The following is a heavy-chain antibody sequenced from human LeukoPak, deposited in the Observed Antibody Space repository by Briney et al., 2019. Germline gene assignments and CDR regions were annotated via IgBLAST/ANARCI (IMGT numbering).Heavy chain of an antibody. D-gene: IGHD3-3*01. CDR3: ARMLRITIFGVATPNWFDP. V-gene: IGHV1-69*04. Sequence: GASVKVSCKASGGTFSSYAISWVRQAPGQGLEWMGRIIPILAIANYAQKLQGRVTMTTDTSTSTAYMELRSLGSDDTAVYYCARMLRITIFGVATPNWFDPWGQGTLVTVSS. CDR1: GGTFSSYA. CDR2: IIPILAIA. J-gene: IGHJ5*02.